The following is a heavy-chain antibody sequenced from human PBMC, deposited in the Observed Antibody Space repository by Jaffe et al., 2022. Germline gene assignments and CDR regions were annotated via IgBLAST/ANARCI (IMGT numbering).Heavy chain of an antibody. V-gene: IGHV3-23*01. CDR2: ISGRGSTT. CDR3: AKVKSGIIIIPEYQPY. D-gene: IGHD2-2*01. CDR1: GFTFTNYA. J-gene: IGHJ4*02. Sequence: EVQLLESGGGLVQPGGSLRLSCAASGFTFTNYAMSWVRQAPGKGLEWVSLISGRGSTTYYADSVKGRFAISRDNSKNMLYLQMNSLRAEDTAVYYCAKVKSGIIIIPEYQPYWGQGTLVTVSS.